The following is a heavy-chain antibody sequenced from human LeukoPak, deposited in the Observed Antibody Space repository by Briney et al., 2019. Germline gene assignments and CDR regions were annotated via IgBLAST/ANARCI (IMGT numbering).Heavy chain of an antibody. Sequence: ASVKVSCKASGYTFTSYGISWVRQAPGQGLEWMGWISAYNGNTNYAQKLQGRVTMTTDTSTSTAYMELRSLRSNDTAVYFCARHSSRGHYYDFDFWGQGSLVTVSS. CDR1: GYTFTSYG. CDR2: ISAYNGNT. J-gene: IGHJ4*02. V-gene: IGHV1-18*01. CDR3: ARHSSRGHYYDFDF. D-gene: IGHD3-22*01.